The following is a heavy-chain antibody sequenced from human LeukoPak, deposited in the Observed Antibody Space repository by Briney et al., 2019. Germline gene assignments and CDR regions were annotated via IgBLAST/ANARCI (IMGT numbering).Heavy chain of an antibody. V-gene: IGHV1-18*01. CDR1: GYPFTSYG. CDR3: ARVRSLGDYGSGSYFGSDGY. J-gene: IGHJ4*02. Sequence: ASVKVSCKASGYPFTSYGISWVRQAPGQGLEWMGWISAYNGNTNYAQKLQGRVTMTTDTSTSTAYMELRSLRSDDTAVYYCARVRSLGDYGSGSYFGSDGYWGQGTLVTVSS. D-gene: IGHD3-10*01. CDR2: ISAYNGNT.